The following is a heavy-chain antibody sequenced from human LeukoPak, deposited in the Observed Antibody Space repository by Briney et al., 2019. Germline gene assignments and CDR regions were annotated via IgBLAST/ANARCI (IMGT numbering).Heavy chain of an antibody. CDR1: GGSISSSSYY. J-gene: IGHJ5*02. D-gene: IGHD3-3*01. CDR3: ARARAPSITIFGVVRDNWFDP. Sequence: SETLSLTCTVSGGSISSSSYYWGWIRRPPGKGLEWIGRIYTSGSTNYNPSLKSRVTMSVDTSKNQFSLKLSSVTAADTAVYYCARARAPSITIFGVVRDNWFDPWGQGTLVTVSS. V-gene: IGHV4-61*05. CDR2: IYTSGST.